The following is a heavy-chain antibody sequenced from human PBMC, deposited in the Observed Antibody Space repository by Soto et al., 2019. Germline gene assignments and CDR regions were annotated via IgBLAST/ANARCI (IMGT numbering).Heavy chain of an antibody. V-gene: IGHV3-23*01. CDR3: AKDLGYCSGGSCYYDWFDP. Sequence: PGGSLRLSCAASGFTFSSYAMSWVRQAPGKGLEWVSAISGSGGSTYYADSVKGRFTISRDNSKNTLYLQMNSLRAEDTAVYYCAKDLGYCSGGSCYYDWFDPWGQGTLVTVSS. J-gene: IGHJ5*02. D-gene: IGHD2-15*01. CDR1: GFTFSSYA. CDR2: ISGSGGST.